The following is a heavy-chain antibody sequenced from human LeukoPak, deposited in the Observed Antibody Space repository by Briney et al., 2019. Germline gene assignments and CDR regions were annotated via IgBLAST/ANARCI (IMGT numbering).Heavy chain of an antibody. CDR1: GGSISSGGYY. J-gene: IGHJ5*02. V-gene: IGHV4-31*03. CDR3: ARDNRIAARPSWFDP. D-gene: IGHD6-6*01. Sequence: PSETLSLTCTVYGGSISSGGYYWSWIRQHPGKGLEWIGYIYYSGSTYYNPSLKSRVTISVDTSKNQFSLKLSSVTAADTAVYYCARDNRIAARPSWFDPWGQGTLVTVSS. CDR2: IYYSGST.